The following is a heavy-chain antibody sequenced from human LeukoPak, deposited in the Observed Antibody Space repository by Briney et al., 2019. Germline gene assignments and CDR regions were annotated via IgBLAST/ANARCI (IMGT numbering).Heavy chain of an antibody. CDR1: GGSFSGYY. CDR2: INHSGST. V-gene: IGHV4-34*01. D-gene: IGHD5-18*01. CDR3: ARSGYSYGFFPFDY. J-gene: IGHJ4*02. Sequence: PSETLSLTCAVYGGSFSGYYWSWIRQPPGNGLEWIGEINHSGSTNYNPSLKSRVTISVDTSKNQFSLKLSSVTAADTAVYYCARSGYSYGFFPFDYWGQGTLVTVSS.